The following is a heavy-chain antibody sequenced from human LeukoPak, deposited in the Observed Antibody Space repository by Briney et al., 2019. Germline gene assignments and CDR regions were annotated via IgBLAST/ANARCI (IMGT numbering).Heavy chain of an antibody. D-gene: IGHD2-2*02. V-gene: IGHV3-21*01. CDR1: GFTFSNYG. CDR2: ISSSGSYI. J-gene: IGHJ4*02. CDR3: ARRYCSSTSCNTFDY. Sequence: GGSLRLSCAASGFTFSNYGMNWVRQAPGKGLEWVSSISSSGSYIYHADSVKGRFTISRDNAKNSLYLQMNSLRAEDTAVYYCARRYCSSTSCNTFDYWGQGTLVTVSS.